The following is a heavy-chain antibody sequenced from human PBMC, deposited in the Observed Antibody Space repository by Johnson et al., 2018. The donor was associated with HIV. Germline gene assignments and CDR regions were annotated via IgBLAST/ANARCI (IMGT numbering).Heavy chain of an antibody. CDR3: ARGGYYDSSGSAFDI. D-gene: IGHD3-22*01. Sequence: QVLLVESGGGVVQPGRSLRVSCAASGFTFSSYGMHWVRQAPGKGLEWVAVISYDGSNDHYTDSVKGRFTISRDNAKNSLYLQMNSLRAEDTAVYYCARGGYYDSSGSAFDIWGQGTMVTVSS. CDR1: GFTFSSYG. J-gene: IGHJ3*02. V-gene: IGHV3-30*03. CDR2: ISYDGSND.